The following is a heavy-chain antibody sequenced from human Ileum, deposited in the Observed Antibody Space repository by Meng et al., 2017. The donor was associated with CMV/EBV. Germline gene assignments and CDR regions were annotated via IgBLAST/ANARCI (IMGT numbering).Heavy chain of an antibody. D-gene: IGHD6-19*01. CDR3: AREGGGWYFDS. Sequence: LQESGPGRVKPSQTLSLTCTVSGDSLSIGEYYWCWIRQPPGKGPEWIGSIYYSGSTLYNPSLKSPVTISLDKSKNQFSLRLRSVTAADTAVYFCAREGGGWYFDSWGQGTLVTVSS. J-gene: IGHJ4*02. V-gene: IGHV4-30-4*01. CDR2: IYYSGST. CDR1: GDSLSIGEYY.